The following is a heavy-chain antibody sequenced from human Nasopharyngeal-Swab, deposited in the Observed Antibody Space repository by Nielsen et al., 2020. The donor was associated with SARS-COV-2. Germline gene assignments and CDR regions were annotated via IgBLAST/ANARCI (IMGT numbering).Heavy chain of an antibody. Sequence: GSLRLSCTVSGGSMNSYYWYWIRQPPGRGLAWIGYVFNSGSTEYSPSLKRRATISVDTSNNQFSLKLSSVTAADMAVYFCARVQVDDDFWTGYHFDYWGQGTLVTVSS. D-gene: IGHD3/OR15-3a*01. CDR1: GGSMNSYY. CDR2: VFNSGST. V-gene: IGHV4-59*01. CDR3: ARVQVDDDFWTGYHFDY. J-gene: IGHJ4*02.